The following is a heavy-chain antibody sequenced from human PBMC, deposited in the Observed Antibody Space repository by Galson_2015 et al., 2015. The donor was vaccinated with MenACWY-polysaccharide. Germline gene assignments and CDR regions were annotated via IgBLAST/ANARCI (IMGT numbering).Heavy chain of an antibody. V-gene: IGHV4-59*01. CDR2: IHYSGDT. J-gene: IGHJ5*01. CDR3: ARIGGMNRGNYYNFGWFDS. D-gene: IGHD3-10*01. Sequence: ETLSLTCTVSGDSMSPYRWTWIRQSPGKGLEWIGWIHYSGDTKYSPSLTSRVTLPVDTSENQFSLKLSSVTTADTAVYCCARIGGMNRGNYYNFGWFDSWGQGTPVTVSS. CDR1: GDSMSPYR.